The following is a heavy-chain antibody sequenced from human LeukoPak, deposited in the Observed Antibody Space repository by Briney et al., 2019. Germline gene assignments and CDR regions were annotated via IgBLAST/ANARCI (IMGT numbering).Heavy chain of an antibody. CDR2: INADGSST. CDR3: ANSFGIAAPFGYFDY. J-gene: IGHJ4*02. V-gene: IGHV3-74*01. Sequence: GGSLRLSCAASEFIFSSYWMHWVRQAPGKGLVWVSRINADGSSTTYADSVKGRFTISRDNAKDTLYLQMNSLRAENTAVYYCANSFGIAAPFGYFDYWGQGTLVTVSS. CDR1: EFIFSSYW. D-gene: IGHD2-15*01.